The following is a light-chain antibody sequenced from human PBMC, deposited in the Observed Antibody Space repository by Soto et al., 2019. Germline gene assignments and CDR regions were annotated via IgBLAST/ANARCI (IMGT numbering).Light chain of an antibody. CDR2: AAS. CDR3: QQTFSSPVT. CDR1: QSISSY. J-gene: IGKJ2*01. V-gene: IGKV1-39*01. Sequence: DIQMTQSPSSLSASVGDRVTITCRASQSISSYLNWYQQKPGEAPKILIYAASTLQSGVPSRFSGRGSGPDFSLNISSLQPEDFGTYYCQQTFSSPVTFGQGTRLEIK.